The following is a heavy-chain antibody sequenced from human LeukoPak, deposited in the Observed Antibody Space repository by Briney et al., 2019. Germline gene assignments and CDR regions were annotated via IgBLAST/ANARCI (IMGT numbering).Heavy chain of an antibody. V-gene: IGHV3-53*01. CDR1: GFTVSSNY. J-gene: IGHJ4*02. Sequence: GGSLRLSCAASGFTVSSNYMSWVRQAPGKGLEWVSVIYSGGSTYYADSVKGRFTISRDNSKNTLYLQMNSLRAEDTAVYYCATYSGYDNYYFDYWGQGTLVAVSS. CDR2: IYSGGST. D-gene: IGHD5-12*01. CDR3: ATYSGYDNYYFDY.